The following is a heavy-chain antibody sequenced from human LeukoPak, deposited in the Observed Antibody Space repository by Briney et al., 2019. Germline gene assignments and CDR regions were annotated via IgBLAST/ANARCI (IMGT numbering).Heavy chain of an antibody. CDR3: ARTWIQLWLGWFDP. CDR1: GYTFTGYY. CDR2: INPNSGGT. Sequence: GASVKVSCKTSGYTFTGYYMHWVRQAPGQGLEWMGWINPNSGGTNYAQKFQGRVTMTRDTSISTAYMELSRLRSDDTAVYYCARTWIQLWLGWFDPWGQGTLVTVSS. D-gene: IGHD5-18*01. J-gene: IGHJ5*02. V-gene: IGHV1-2*02.